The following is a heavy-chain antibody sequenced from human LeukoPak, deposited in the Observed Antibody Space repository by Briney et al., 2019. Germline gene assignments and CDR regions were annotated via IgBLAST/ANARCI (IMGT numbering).Heavy chain of an antibody. CDR1: GGSISSYY. CDR3: VRDGGSDCSSTSCHLYGMDV. J-gene: IGHJ6*02. V-gene: IGHV4-4*07. D-gene: IGHD2-2*01. CDR2: IYTSGST. Sequence: SETLSLTCTVSGGSISSYYWSWIRQPAGKGLEWIGRIYTSGSTNYNPSLKSRVTMSVDTSKNQFSLKLSSVTAADTAVYYCVRDGGSDCSSTSCHLYGMDVWGQGTTVTVSS.